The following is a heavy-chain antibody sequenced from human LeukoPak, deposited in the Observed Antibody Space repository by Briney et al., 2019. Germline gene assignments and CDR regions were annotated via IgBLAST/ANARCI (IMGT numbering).Heavy chain of an antibody. J-gene: IGHJ4*02. D-gene: IGHD6-19*01. CDR2: IYYSGST. Sequence: SETLSLTCTVSGGSVTSSSYYWAWIRQPPGKGLEWIGSIYYSGSTSYNPSLKSRVTISVDTSKSQFSLKLTSVTAADTAVYYCARQPEGAVAGPVDYWGQGTLVTASS. CDR3: ARQPEGAVAGPVDY. CDR1: GGSVTSSSYY. V-gene: IGHV4-39*01.